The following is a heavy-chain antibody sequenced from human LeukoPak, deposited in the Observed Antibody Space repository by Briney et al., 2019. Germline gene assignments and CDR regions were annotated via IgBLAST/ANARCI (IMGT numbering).Heavy chain of an antibody. CDR1: AFTFSSYA. CDR2: ISGSGGST. D-gene: IGHD4-23*01. Sequence: GGSLRLSCAASAFTFSSYAMSWVRQPPGKGLQWVSTISGSGGSTYYADSVKGRFTISRDNSKNTLYLQMNSLRAEDTAVYYCARGGPMTTVVEYYFDYWGQGTLVTVSS. CDR3: ARGGPMTTVVEYYFDY. J-gene: IGHJ4*02. V-gene: IGHV3-23*01.